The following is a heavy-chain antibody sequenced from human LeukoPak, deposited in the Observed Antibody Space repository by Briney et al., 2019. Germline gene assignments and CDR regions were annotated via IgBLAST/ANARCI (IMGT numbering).Heavy chain of an antibody. J-gene: IGHJ3*02. Sequence: ASVKVSCKASGYTFTSYGISWVRQAPGQGLEWMGWISAYNGNTNYAQKLQGRVTMTTDTSTSTAYMELRSLRSDDTAVYYCATGKGYYGSGSYAAFDIWGQGTMVTVSS. CDR3: ATGKGYYGSGSYAAFDI. V-gene: IGHV1-18*01. CDR2: ISAYNGNT. D-gene: IGHD3-10*01. CDR1: GYTFTSYG.